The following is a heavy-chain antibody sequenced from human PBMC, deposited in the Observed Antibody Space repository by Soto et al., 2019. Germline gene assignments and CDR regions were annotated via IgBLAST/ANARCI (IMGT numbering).Heavy chain of an antibody. Sequence: EVQLVESGGGLVQPGGSLRLSCAASGFTFSSYWMLWVRQAPGKGLVWVSRINSDGSTTSYADSVKGRFTISRDNAKNMLYLQMNSLRAEETAVYYCARVSPGYGYVKYWGQGTLVTVSS. D-gene: IGHD5-18*01. CDR2: INSDGSTT. CDR1: GFTFSSYW. CDR3: ARVSPGYGYVKY. J-gene: IGHJ4*02. V-gene: IGHV3-74*01.